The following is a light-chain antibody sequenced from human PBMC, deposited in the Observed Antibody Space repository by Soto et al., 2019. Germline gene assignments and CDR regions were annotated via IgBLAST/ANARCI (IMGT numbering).Light chain of an antibody. Sequence: DIQMSQSPYSLSASIGDRVTITCQVSQNITNNLSWYQQKPWKAPNLLIYHASKLAKGVTSRFSGSGSGTDFSFIITSLQREDLATYYCHQYYGVPPLTFGQGTRMDIK. CDR3: HQYYGVPPLT. CDR2: HAS. J-gene: IGKJ5*01. V-gene: IGKV1-33*01. CDR1: QNITNN.